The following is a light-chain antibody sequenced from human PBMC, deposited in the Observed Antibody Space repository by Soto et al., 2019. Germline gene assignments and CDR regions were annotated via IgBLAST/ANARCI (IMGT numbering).Light chain of an antibody. V-gene: IGKV1-39*01. CDR1: QSISSY. CDR2: AAS. Sequence: DIQMTQSPSSLSASVGDRVTITCRASQSISSYLNWYQQKPGKAPKLLINAASSLQSGVPSRFSGSGSGTDFTLTISSLQPEDFATYYCQQSFSTPPWTFGQGTKVEIK. CDR3: QQSFSTPPWT. J-gene: IGKJ1*01.